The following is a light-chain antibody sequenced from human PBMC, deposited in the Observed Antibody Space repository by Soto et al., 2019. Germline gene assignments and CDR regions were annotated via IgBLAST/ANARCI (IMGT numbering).Light chain of an antibody. J-gene: IGKJ5*01. V-gene: IGKV3-15*01. CDR1: QSVSGN. CDR2: GAS. Sequence: EIVMTQSPATLSVSPGERATLSCRASQSVSGNLAWYQQKPGQAPRLLIYGASTRATGIPARFSGSGSGTEFTLTIRSLQSEDFAVYYCQQYNNWLITFGQGTRLEMK. CDR3: QQYNNWLIT.